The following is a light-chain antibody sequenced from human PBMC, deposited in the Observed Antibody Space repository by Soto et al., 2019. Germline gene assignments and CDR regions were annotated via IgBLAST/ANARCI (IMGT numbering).Light chain of an antibody. CDR3: CSYAGTTHV. CDR2: DVS. Sequence: QSALTQPPSVSGSPGQSVTISCTGTRSDIGGYNYVSWYQQLPGKAPKLMIYDVSKRPSGVPDRFSGSNSGNTASLTISGLQAEDEADYYCCSYAGTTHVFGTGTKLTVL. CDR1: RSDIGGYNY. J-gene: IGLJ1*01. V-gene: IGLV2-11*01.